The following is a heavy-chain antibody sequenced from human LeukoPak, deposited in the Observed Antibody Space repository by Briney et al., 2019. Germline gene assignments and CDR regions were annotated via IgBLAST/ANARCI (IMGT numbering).Heavy chain of an antibody. CDR3: ATQRGSYLWGTDFDY. V-gene: IGHV1-2*02. CDR2: ITINRGDT. D-gene: IGHD3-16*01. CDR1: GYTFTGFY. J-gene: IGHJ4*02. Sequence: ATAKVSCKASGYTFTGFYMHWVRQAPGQGLEWRVWITINRGDTNNPQKYQGRVTMTGDTSISTAYMVLSRLRSDDTAVYYCATQRGSYLWGTDFDYWGQGTLVTVSS.